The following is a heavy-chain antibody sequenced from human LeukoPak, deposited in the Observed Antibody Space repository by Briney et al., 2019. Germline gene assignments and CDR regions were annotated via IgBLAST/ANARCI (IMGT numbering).Heavy chain of an antibody. CDR1: GYTFTGYY. D-gene: IGHD6-19*01. CDR2: INPNSGGT. V-gene: IGHV1-2*02. Sequence: ASVKVSCKASGYTFTGYYMHWVRLAPGQGLEWMGWINPNSGGTNYAQKFQGRVTMTRDTSISTAYMELSRLRSADTAVYYCTRGGPVAGTHKYFQHWGQGTLVTVSS. CDR3: TRGGPVAGTHKYFQH. J-gene: IGHJ1*01.